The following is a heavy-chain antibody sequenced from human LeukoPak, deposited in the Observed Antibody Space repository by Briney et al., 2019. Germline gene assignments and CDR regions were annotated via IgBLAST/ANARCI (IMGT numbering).Heavy chain of an antibody. CDR1: GFTFRNAS. V-gene: IGHV3-15*01. CDR2: IKSKTDGGTT. Sequence: KPGGSLRLSCAASGFTFRNASMSWVRQAPGKGLEWVGRIKSKTDGGTTDYAAPVKGRFTISRDDSKNTLYLQMNSLTTEDTAVYFCAHRDTTMVRVDYWGQGTLVTVSS. J-gene: IGHJ4*02. CDR3: AHRDTTMVRVDY. D-gene: IGHD5-18*01.